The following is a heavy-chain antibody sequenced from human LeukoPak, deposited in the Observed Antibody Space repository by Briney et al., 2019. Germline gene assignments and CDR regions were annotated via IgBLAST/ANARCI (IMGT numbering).Heavy chain of an antibody. V-gene: IGHV3-30*02. CDR2: IRYDGSHK. CDR3: AKDLLKEGSYGSGIDWFDP. Sequence: GGSLRLSCAASGFIFSNYGMHWVRQAPGKGLEWVSFIRYDGSHKHYADSVKGRFTISRENSKKTLYLQMNSLRPEDTAMYYCAKDLLKEGSYGSGIDWFDPWGQGAQVTVSS. D-gene: IGHD3-10*01. J-gene: IGHJ5*02. CDR1: GFIFSNYG.